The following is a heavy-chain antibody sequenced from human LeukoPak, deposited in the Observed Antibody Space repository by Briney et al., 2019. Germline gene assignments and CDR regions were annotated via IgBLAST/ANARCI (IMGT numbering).Heavy chain of an antibody. V-gene: IGHV3-64*01. CDR2: ISSNGGST. Sequence: GGSLRLSCAASGFTFSSYAMHWVRQAPGKGREYVSAISSNGGSTYYANSVKGRFTISRDNSKNTLYLQMGSLRAEDMAVYYCARPQVPMIVVRYFDLWGRGTLVTVSS. J-gene: IGHJ2*01. CDR1: GFTFSSYA. CDR3: ARPQVPMIVVRYFDL. D-gene: IGHD3-22*01.